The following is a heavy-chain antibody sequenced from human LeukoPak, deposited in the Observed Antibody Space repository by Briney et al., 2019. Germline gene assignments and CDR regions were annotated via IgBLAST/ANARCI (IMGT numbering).Heavy chain of an antibody. CDR1: GGTFSSYA. V-gene: IGHV1-69*05. D-gene: IGHD6-6*01. CDR2: IIPIFGTA. J-gene: IGHJ5*02. Sequence: SVKVSCKASGGTFSSYAISWVRQAPGQGLEWMGGIIPIFGTANYAQKFQGRVTITTDESTSTAYMELSSLRSEDTAVYYCARDIEYSSSSGAWGQGTLVTVSS. CDR3: ARDIEYSSSSGA.